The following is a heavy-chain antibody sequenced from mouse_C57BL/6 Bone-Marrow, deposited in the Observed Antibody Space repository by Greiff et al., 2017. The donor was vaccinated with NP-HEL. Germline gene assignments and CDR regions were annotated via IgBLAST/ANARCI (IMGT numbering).Heavy chain of an antibody. CDR1: GYTFTNYW. CDR2: IYPGGGYT. J-gene: IGHJ2*01. CDR3: ARSRGPSFDY. V-gene: IGHV1-63*01. Sequence: VQLQQSGAELVRPGPSVKLSCKASGYTFTNYWIGWAKQRPGHGLEWIGDIYPGGGYTNYNEKFKGKATLTADKSSSTAYMQFSSLTSEYSAIYYCARSRGPSFDYWGQGTTLTVSS.